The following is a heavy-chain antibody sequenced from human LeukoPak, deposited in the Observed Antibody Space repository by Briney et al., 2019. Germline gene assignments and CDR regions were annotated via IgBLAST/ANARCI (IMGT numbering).Heavy chain of an antibody. CDR2: IRGSGGGT. Sequence: GGSLRLSCAASGFTFSSYAMSWVRQAPGKGLEWVSAIRGSGGGTYHADSVKGRFTISRDNSKNTLYLQMNSLRAEDTAVYYCAKDTVAVAALFDPWGQGTLVTVSS. CDR1: GFTFSSYA. J-gene: IGHJ5*02. CDR3: AKDTVAVAALFDP. D-gene: IGHD6-19*01. V-gene: IGHV3-23*01.